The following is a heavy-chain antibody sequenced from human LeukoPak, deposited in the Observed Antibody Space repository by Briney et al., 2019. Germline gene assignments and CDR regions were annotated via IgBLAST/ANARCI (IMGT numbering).Heavy chain of an antibody. D-gene: IGHD3-22*01. J-gene: IGHJ4*02. V-gene: IGHV4-59*08. Sequence: SETLSLTCTVSGGSISSYYWSWIRQPPGKGLEWIGYIYYSGSTNYNPSLKSRVTKSVDTSKNQFSLKLSSVTAADTAVYYCARQDSSGYYPFDYWGQGTLVTVSS. CDR1: GGSISSYY. CDR3: ARQDSSGYYPFDY. CDR2: IYYSGST.